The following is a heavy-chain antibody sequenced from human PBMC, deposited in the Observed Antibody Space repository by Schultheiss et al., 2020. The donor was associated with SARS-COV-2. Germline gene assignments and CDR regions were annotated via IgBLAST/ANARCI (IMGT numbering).Heavy chain of an antibody. V-gene: IGHV3-33*01. CDR1: GFTFSSYG. CDR3: ARDSYGSGSYYNPLGY. D-gene: IGHD3-10*01. J-gene: IGHJ4*02. Sequence: GGSLRLSCAASGFTFSSYGMHWVRQAPGKGLEWAAVIWYDGSNKYYADSVKGRFTISRDNSKNTLYLQMNSLRAEDTAVYYCARDSYGSGSYYNPLGYWGQGTLVTVSS. CDR2: IWYDGSNK.